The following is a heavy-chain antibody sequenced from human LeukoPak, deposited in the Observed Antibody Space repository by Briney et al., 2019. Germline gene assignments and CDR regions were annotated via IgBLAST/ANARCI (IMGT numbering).Heavy chain of an antibody. J-gene: IGHJ4*02. V-gene: IGHV1-18*01. CDR1: GYTFTSYG. D-gene: IGHD3-10*01. CDR2: ISAYNGNT. Sequence: ASVKVSCKASGYTFTSYGISWVRQAPGQGLEWMGWISAYNGNTNYAQKLQGRVTMTRNTSISTAYMELSSLRSEDTAVYYCAMHDTYYYGSGSFWGQGTLVTVSS. CDR3: AMHDTYYYGSGSF.